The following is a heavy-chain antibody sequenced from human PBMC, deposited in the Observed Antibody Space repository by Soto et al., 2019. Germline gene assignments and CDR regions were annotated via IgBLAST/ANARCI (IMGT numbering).Heavy chain of an antibody. Sequence: QMQLVQSGPEVKKPGTSVKVSCKASGFTFTSSAVQWVRQARGQRLEWIGWIVVGSGNTNYAQKFQERVTITRDMSTRTAYMELSSLRSEDTAVYYCAAPVRSAPYYYGMDVWGQGTTVTVSS. CDR1: GFTFTSSA. CDR3: AAPVRSAPYYYGMDV. D-gene: IGHD3-10*01. V-gene: IGHV1-58*01. CDR2: IVVGSGNT. J-gene: IGHJ6*02.